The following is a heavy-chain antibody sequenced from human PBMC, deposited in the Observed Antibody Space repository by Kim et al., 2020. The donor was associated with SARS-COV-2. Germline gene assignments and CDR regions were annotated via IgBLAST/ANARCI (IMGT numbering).Heavy chain of an antibody. D-gene: IGHD6-13*01. J-gene: IGHJ4*02. V-gene: IGHV3-49*02. Sequence: GRFTISRDDSKSIAYLQMNSLKTEDTAVYYCTRDSPGSSWYYPSSYYFDYWGQGTLVTVSS. CDR3: TRDSPGSSWYYPSSYYFDY.